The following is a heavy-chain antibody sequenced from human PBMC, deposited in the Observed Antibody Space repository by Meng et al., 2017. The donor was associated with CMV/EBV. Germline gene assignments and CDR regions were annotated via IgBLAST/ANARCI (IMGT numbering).Heavy chain of an antibody. CDR3: ARDDCSGGSCYGY. CDR1: GYSISSGYY. Sequence: SETLSLTCTVSGYSISSGYYWGWIRQPLGKGLEWIGSIYHSGSTYYNPFLKSRVTISVDTSKNQFSLKLSSVTAADTAVYYCARDDCSGGSCYGYWGQGTLVTVSS. J-gene: IGHJ4*02. D-gene: IGHD2-15*01. V-gene: IGHV4-38-2*02. CDR2: IYHSGST.